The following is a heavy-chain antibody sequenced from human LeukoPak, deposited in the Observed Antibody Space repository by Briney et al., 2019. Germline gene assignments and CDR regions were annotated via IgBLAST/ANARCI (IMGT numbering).Heavy chain of an antibody. J-gene: IGHJ4*02. CDR1: GFTFYNAW. CDR3: TTEYNFNYYYSSGYYY. V-gene: IGHV3-15*01. Sequence: GGSLRLSCAASGFTFYNAWMSWVRQAPGEGREWVGRIKSKTDGGTTDYAAPVKGRFTISRDDSKNTLYLQMNSLKTEDTAVYYCTTEYNFNYYYSSGYYYWGQGTLVTVSS. CDR2: IKSKTDGGTT. D-gene: IGHD3-22*01.